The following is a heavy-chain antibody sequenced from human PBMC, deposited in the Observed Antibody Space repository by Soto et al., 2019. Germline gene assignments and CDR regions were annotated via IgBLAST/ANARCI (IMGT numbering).Heavy chain of an antibody. CDR1: GFTFDDYA. CDR2: ISWDGGST. Sequence: GGSLRLSCAASGFTFDDYAMHWVRQAPGKGLEWVSLISWDGGSTYYADSVKGRFTISRDNSKNSLYLQMNSLRAEDTALYYCAKDTIGYCSGGSCYPDYWGQGTLVTVSS. J-gene: IGHJ4*02. V-gene: IGHV3-43D*03. D-gene: IGHD2-15*01. CDR3: AKDTIGYCSGGSCYPDY.